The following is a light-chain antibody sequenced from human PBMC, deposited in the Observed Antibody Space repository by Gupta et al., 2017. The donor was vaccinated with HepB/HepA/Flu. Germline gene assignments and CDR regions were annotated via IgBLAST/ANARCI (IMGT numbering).Light chain of an antibody. J-gene: IGKJ4*01. CDR2: GAS. CDR3: QQDYNLPWLT. CDR1: QSVSSSY. V-gene: IGKV3-7*04. Sequence: PGERVTLSCRASQSVSSSYLTWYQQKPGQAPRLLIYGASTRATSIPARFSGSGSGTDFTLTINSRQPEDFAVYYCQQDYNLPWLTFGGGTKVEIK.